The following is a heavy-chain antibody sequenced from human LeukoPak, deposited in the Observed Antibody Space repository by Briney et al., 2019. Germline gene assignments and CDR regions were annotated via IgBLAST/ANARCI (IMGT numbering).Heavy chain of an antibody. V-gene: IGHV3-23*01. CDR2: IGGSDGNT. CDR3: AKENADAGAFDI. Sequence: GGSLRLSCAASGFTFSSYAMSWVRQAPGNGLEWVSAIGGSDGNTYYADAVKGRFTISRDNSKNTLYLQMNSLRAEDTAVYYCAKENADAGAFDIWGQGTMVTVSS. J-gene: IGHJ3*02. CDR1: GFTFSSYA.